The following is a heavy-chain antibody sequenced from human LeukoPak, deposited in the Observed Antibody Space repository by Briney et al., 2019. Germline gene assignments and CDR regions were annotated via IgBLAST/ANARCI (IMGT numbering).Heavy chain of an antibody. CDR2: IYYSGST. CDR1: GGSISSYY. V-gene: IGHV4-59*01. CDR3: ARGGGGTYSSSWTEQYFQH. D-gene: IGHD6-13*01. Sequence: SETLSLTCAVSGGSISSYYWSWIRQPPGKGLEWIGYIYYSGSTNYNPSLKSRVTISVDTSKNQFSLKLSSVTVADTAVYYCARGGGGTYSSSWTEQYFQHWGQGTLVTVSS. J-gene: IGHJ1*01.